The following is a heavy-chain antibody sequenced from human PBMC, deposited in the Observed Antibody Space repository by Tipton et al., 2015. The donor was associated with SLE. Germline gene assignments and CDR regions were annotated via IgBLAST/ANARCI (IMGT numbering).Heavy chain of an antibody. D-gene: IGHD1-1*01. Sequence: TLSLTCAVSGESFNGYFWTWIRQPPGKGLEWIAEIIHSGVTNYNPSLRSRVTISVDMSKNQVSLKLSSVTAADTAVYYCARVAPTKVFDYWGQGTLVTVSS. J-gene: IGHJ4*02. CDR3: ARVAPTKVFDY. CDR2: IIHSGVT. V-gene: IGHV4-34*12. CDR1: GESFNGYF.